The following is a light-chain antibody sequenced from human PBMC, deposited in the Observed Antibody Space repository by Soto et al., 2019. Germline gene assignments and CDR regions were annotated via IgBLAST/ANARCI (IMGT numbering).Light chain of an antibody. V-gene: IGLV2-14*03. Sequence: QSALTQPASVSGSPGQSITISCTGTSSDVGGYNYVSWYQQHPGKAPKLMIYDLTNRPSGVSNRFSGSKSGNTASLTISGLQAGDEDDYYCSSYTSTNTYVFGTGTKLTVL. J-gene: IGLJ1*01. CDR2: DLT. CDR1: SSDVGGYNY. CDR3: SSYTSTNTYV.